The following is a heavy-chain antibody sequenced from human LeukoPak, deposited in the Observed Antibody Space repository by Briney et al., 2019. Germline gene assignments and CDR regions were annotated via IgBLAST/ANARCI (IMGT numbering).Heavy chain of an antibody. D-gene: IGHD3-3*01. CDR1: VGSFSGYY. J-gene: IGHJ4*02. V-gene: IGHV4-34*01. CDR3: ARGVRLVTIFGVGLLDY. CDR2: INHSGST. Sequence: SETLSLTCAVYVGSFSGYYWSWIRQPPGKGLEWIGEINHSGSTNYNPSLKSRVTISVDTSKNQFSLRLSSVTAADTAVYYCARGVRLVTIFGVGLLDYWGQGTLVTVSS.